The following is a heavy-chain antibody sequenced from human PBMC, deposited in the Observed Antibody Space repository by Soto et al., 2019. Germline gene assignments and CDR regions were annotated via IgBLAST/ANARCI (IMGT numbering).Heavy chain of an antibody. Sequence: SETLSLTCTVSGGSISSSSYHWGWIRQPPGKGLEWIGSIDYSGTTFYNASLNSRVTISADTSKNQFSLKLSSVTAADTALYYCERRTNTAGGWFDSWGQGALVTVSS. D-gene: IGHD6-13*01. CDR2: IDYSGTT. CDR1: GGSISSSSYH. CDR3: ERRTNTAGGWFDS. V-gene: IGHV4-39*01. J-gene: IGHJ5*01.